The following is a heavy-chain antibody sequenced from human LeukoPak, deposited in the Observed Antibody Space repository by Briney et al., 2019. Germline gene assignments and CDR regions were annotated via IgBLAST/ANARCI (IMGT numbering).Heavy chain of an antibody. Sequence: KPSGTLSLTCTVSGGSISSSIYYWGWIRQPPGKGLEWIGSIYYSGSTYYNPSLKSRVTISVDTSKNQFSLKLSSVTAADTAVYYCAKSTPVEVDYWGQGALVTVSS. CDR2: IYYSGST. V-gene: IGHV4-39*01. J-gene: IGHJ4*02. CDR1: GGSISSSIYY. CDR3: AKSTPVEVDY.